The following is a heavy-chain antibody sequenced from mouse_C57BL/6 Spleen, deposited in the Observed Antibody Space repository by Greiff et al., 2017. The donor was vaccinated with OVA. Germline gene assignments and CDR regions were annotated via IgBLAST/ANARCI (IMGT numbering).Heavy chain of an antibody. D-gene: IGHD1-1*01. Sequence: QVQLKQSGPELVKPGASVKISCKASGYAFSSSWMNWVKQRPGKGLEWIGRIYPGDGDTNYNGKFKGKATLTADKSSSTAYMQLSSLTSEDSAVYFCARWDYYGSSYYAMDYWGQGTSVTVSS. J-gene: IGHJ4*01. CDR3: ARWDYYGSSYYAMDY. CDR2: IYPGDGDT. V-gene: IGHV1-82*01. CDR1: GYAFSSSW.